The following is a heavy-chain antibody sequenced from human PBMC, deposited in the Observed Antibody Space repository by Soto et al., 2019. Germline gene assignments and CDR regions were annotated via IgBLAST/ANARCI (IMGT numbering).Heavy chain of an antibody. D-gene: IGHD3-10*02. CDR3: VRVSEDRMLSYGMDV. J-gene: IGHJ6*02. CDR2: ISYDGGST. Sequence: QVHVVESGGGVVHPGRSLRLSCAVSGFTFSDYAMHWVRQAPGKGLEWVAAISYDGGSTYYADSVKGRFTFSRDNSNYMLYLQINSLRPEDTALYYCVRVSEDRMLSYGMDVWGQGTTVIVSS. CDR1: GFTFSDYA. V-gene: IGHV3-30-3*01.